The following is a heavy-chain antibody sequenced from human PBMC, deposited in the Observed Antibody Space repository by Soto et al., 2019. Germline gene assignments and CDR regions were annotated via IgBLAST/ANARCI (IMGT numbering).Heavy chain of an antibody. CDR2: INAGNGDT. CDR3: ARDHYYGAGTFNYFDY. Sequence: QVQLVQSGAEVKKPGASAKVSCKASGYTFSSYTMHWVRQAPGQRLEWMGWINAGNGDTKYSQNFQRRVTITRDTSASTAYMEVSSLRSEDTAVYYCARDHYYGAGTFNYFDYWGQGTLVTVSS. CDR1: GYTFSSYT. J-gene: IGHJ4*02. V-gene: IGHV1-3*01. D-gene: IGHD3-10*01.